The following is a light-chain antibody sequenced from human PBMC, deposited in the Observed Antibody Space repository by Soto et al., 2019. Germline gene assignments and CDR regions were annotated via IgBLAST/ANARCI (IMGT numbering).Light chain of an antibody. J-gene: IGLJ3*02. CDR3: SSYTSSSTQV. Sequence: QSALTQPASVSGSPGQSITISCTGTSSDVGGYNYVSWYQQHPGKAPKLMIYEVSNRPSGVSNRFSGSKSGNTAYLTISGLHAEDEADYYCSSYTSSSTQVFGGGTKLTVL. V-gene: IGLV2-14*01. CDR1: SSDVGGYNY. CDR2: EVS.